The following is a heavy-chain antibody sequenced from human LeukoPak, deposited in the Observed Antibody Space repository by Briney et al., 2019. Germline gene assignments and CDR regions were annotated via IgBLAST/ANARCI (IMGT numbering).Heavy chain of an antibody. D-gene: IGHD5-18*01. CDR1: GGSISSSSYY. J-gene: IGHJ5*02. CDR2: IYYSGST. V-gene: IGHV4-39*01. CDR3: AFIVDAGFHSFDP. Sequence: PSETLSLTCTVSGGSISSSSYYWGWIRQPPGKGLEWIGSIYYSGSTYYNPSLKSRVTISVDTSKNQFSLKLSSMTAADTAVYYCAFIVDAGFHSFDPWGQGTLVTVSS.